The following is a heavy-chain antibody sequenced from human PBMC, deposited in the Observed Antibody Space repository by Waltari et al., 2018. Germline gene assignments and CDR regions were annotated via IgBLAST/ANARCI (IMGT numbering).Heavy chain of an antibody. V-gene: IGHV6-1*01. Sequence: QVQLQQSGPGLVKPSQTLSLTCAISGDSVSSNSAAWNWIRQSPSRGLEWLGSTYSSVKWYNDYALSVKSRITINPDTSKNQFSLQLNYVTPEDTAVYYCARDRVPVWELADWFDPWGQGTLVTVSS. J-gene: IGHJ5*02. CDR3: ARDRVPVWELADWFDP. D-gene: IGHD1-26*01. CDR2: TYSSVKWYN. CDR1: GDSVSSNSAA.